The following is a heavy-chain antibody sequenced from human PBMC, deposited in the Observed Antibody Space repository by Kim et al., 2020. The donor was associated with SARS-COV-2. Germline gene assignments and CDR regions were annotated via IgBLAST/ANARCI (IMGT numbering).Heavy chain of an antibody. CDR1: GFTFSGYW. J-gene: IGHJ5*02. Sequence: GGSLRLSCAASGFTFSGYWMHWVRQVPGKGLVWVSCISGDGSDTKYADSVKGRFTISRDNARDTLYLQLNSLTSEDTALYYCARDPRNKGYDPWRQGTLVIVSS. V-gene: IGHV3-74*01. CDR3: ARDPRNKGYDP. D-gene: IGHD2-15*01. CDR2: ISGDGSDT.